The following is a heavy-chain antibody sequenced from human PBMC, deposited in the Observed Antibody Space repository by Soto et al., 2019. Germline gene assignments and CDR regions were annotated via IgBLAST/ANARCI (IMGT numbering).Heavy chain of an antibody. J-gene: IGHJ4*02. V-gene: IGHV3-72*01. CDR2: SRDKPRGYST. CDR3: VRATYFSDSSGYTRCLDY. D-gene: IGHD3-22*01. Sequence: GGSLRLSCAASGFTLSDHYIDWVRQAPGKGLEWVGRSRDKPRGYSTAYAASVKGRFTTSRDESKNSAYLQMNSLKTEDTAVYYCVRATYFSDSSGYTRCLDYWGQGTLVTVSS. CDR1: GFTLSDHY.